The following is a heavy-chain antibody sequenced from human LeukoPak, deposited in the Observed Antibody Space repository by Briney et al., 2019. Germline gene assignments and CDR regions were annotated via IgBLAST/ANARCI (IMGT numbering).Heavy chain of an antibody. D-gene: IGHD6-19*01. Sequence: GGSLRLSCAASGFTVSNTFMSWVRQAPGKGLEWVSFIYSVGTTYYADSVKGRFTISRDNSKNTLYLQMNSLRAEDTAVYYCARGSGWLDYWGQGTLVTVSS. CDR2: IYSVGTT. V-gene: IGHV3-53*01. CDR1: GFTVSNTF. CDR3: ARGSGWLDY. J-gene: IGHJ4*02.